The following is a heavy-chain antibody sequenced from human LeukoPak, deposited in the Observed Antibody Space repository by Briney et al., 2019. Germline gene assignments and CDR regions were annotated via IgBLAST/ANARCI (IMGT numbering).Heavy chain of an antibody. Sequence: GGSLRLSCAVSGFTFSDYYMSWVRQAPGKGLEWVSVIYSGGSTYYADSVKGRFTISRDNSKNTLYLQMNSLRAEDTAVYYCARAQTGYLFDYWGQGTLVTVSS. CDR2: IYSGGST. D-gene: IGHD1-14*01. J-gene: IGHJ4*02. V-gene: IGHV3-66*01. CDR3: ARAQTGYLFDY. CDR1: GFTFSDYY.